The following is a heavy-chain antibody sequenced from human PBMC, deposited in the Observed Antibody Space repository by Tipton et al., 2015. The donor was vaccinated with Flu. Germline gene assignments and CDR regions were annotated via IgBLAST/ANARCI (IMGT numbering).Heavy chain of an antibody. V-gene: IGHV4-59*05. CDR2: LSYSGNT. CDR3: ARLSFYDVDLKNFYFDH. J-gene: IGHJ4*02. CDR1: GGSVNSYF. D-gene: IGHD3-10*02. Sequence: LRLSCTVSGGSVNSYFWSWIRQPPGKGLEWIGGLSYSGNTYYNPSLRSRVVISVDTSKNQFSLKLTSVTAADTSIYYCARLSFYDVDLKNFYFDHWGQGVLVTVSS.